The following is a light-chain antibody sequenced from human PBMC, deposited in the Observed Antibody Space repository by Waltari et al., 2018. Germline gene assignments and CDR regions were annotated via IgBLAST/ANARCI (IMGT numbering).Light chain of an antibody. CDR2: EGN. V-gene: IGLV2-23*01. CDR3: CSFAGSTTWV. J-gene: IGLJ3*02. CDR1: SSDVGGYNL. Sequence: QSALTQPASVPGSPGQSITIPCTGTSSDVGGYNLVSWYQQHPVKAPKLIIYEGNKWPSGVSHRFSGSKSGNTASLTISGLQAEDEADYYCCSFAGSTTWVFGGGTTLTVL.